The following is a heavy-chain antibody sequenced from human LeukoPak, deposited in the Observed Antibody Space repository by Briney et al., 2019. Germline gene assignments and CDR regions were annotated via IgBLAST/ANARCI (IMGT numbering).Heavy chain of an antibody. J-gene: IGHJ5*02. CDR2: INHSGST. CDR3: ARGSASVPAATMGDWFDP. Sequence: SETLSLTCAVYGGSFRGYYWSWIRQPPGKGLEWIGEINHSGSTNYNPSLKSRVTISIDTSKNQVSLKLISVTAADAAVYYCARGSASVPAATMGDWFDPWGQGTPVTVSS. CDR1: GGSFRGYY. D-gene: IGHD2-2*01. V-gene: IGHV4-34*01.